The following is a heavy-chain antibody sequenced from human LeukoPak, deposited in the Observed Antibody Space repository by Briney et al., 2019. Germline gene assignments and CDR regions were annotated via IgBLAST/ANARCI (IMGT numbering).Heavy chain of an antibody. V-gene: IGHV1-18*01. D-gene: IGHD2-2*01. CDR2: ISAYNGNT. Sequence: ASVKVSCKASGYTFTSYGISWVRQAPGQGLEWMGWISAYNGNTNYAQKLQGRVTMTTDTSTSTAYMELRSLRSDDAAVYYCARKAGYCSSTSCYGFDPWGQGTLVTVSS. CDR1: GYTFTSYG. J-gene: IGHJ5*02. CDR3: ARKAGYCSSTSCYGFDP.